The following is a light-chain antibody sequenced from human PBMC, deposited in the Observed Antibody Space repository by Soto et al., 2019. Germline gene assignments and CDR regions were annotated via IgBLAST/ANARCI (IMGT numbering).Light chain of an antibody. CDR2: AAS. CDR1: QSISAY. CDR3: QESYSTPSVT. Sequence: DIQMNQSPSSLSASVGDRVTITCRASQSISAYLNWYQQKPGKAPKLLIYAASTLQSGVQSSFSGSESGTDLTLTVRSLRPEDFATYFCQESYSTPSVTFGPGTQVDIK. J-gene: IGKJ3*01. V-gene: IGKV1-39*01.